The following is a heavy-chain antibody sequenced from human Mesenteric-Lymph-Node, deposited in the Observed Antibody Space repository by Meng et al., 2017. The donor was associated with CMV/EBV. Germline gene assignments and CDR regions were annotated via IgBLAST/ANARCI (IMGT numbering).Heavy chain of an antibody. CDR3: AREGYRGGAFDI. D-gene: IGHD5-18*01. V-gene: IGHV4-39*07. CDR1: SDSISSSDYY. CDR2: IYYNGRT. J-gene: IGHJ3*02. Sequence: SETLSLTCTVSSDSISSSDYYWGWIRQPPGKGLDWIGNIYYNGRTYYSPSLKSRVTISMDTSKNQFSLKLSSVTAADTAVYFCAREGYRGGAFDIWDQGTMVTVSS.